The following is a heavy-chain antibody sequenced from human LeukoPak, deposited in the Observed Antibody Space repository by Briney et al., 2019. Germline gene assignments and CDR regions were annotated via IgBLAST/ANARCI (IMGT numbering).Heavy chain of an antibody. CDR1: GYTFTSYA. J-gene: IGHJ4*02. D-gene: IGHD3-10*01. CDR2: IIPIFGTA. CDR3: ASRAYYYGSGSYFFPKD. Sequence: SVKVSCKASGYTFTSYAISWVRQAPGQGLEWMGGIIPIFGTANYAQKFQGRVTITADESTSTAYMELSSLRSEDTAVYYCASRAYYYGSGSYFFPKDWGQGTLVTVSS. V-gene: IGHV1-69*13.